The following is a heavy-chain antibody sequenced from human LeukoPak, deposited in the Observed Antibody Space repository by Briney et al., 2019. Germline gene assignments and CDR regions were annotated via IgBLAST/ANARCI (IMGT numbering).Heavy chain of an antibody. CDR2: IKADGSEK. D-gene: IGHD4/OR15-4a*01. J-gene: IGHJ4*02. V-gene: IGHV3-7*01. CDR1: GISFTNFY. CDR3: ARRWANHDF. Sequence: GGSLRLSCAASGISFTNFYMTWIRQAPGKGLEWVSNIKADGSEKCYVDSVKGRFTISRDNAKNAVYLQMNSLRAEDTALYYCARRWANHDFWGQGALVTVSS.